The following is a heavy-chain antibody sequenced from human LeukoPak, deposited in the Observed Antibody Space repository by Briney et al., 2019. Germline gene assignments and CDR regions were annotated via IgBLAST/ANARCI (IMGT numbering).Heavy chain of an antibody. CDR2: ISSSGSTI. J-gene: IGHJ4*02. CDR1: GFTFSSYE. V-gene: IGHV3-48*03. CDR3: ASCSGGSEYRPYYFDY. D-gene: IGHD2-15*01. Sequence: QTGGSLRLSCAVSGFTFSSYEMNWVREAPGKGLEWVSYISSSGSTIYYADSVKGRFTISRDNAKNSLYLQMNSLRAEDTAVYYCASCSGGSEYRPYYFDYWGQGTLVTVSS.